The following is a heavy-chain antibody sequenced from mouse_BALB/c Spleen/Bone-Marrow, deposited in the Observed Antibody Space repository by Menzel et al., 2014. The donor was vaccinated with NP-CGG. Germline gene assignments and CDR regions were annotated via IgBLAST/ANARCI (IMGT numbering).Heavy chain of an antibody. CDR2: ISSGGGNT. Sequence: EVQGVESGGGLVKPGGSLKLSCAASGFTFSSYTMSWVRQTPEKRLEWVATISSGGGNTYYPDSAKGRFTISRDNAKNNLYLQMSSLRSEDTALYYCARYMITTSYFDYWGQGTTLTVSS. V-gene: IGHV5-9*03. CDR1: GFTFSSYT. J-gene: IGHJ2*01. CDR3: ARYMITTSYFDY. D-gene: IGHD2-4*01.